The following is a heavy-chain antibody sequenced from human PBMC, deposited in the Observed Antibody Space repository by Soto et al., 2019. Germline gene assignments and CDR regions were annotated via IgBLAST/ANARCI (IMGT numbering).Heavy chain of an antibody. CDR3: ARGRSYDYIWGSYPADAY. J-gene: IGHJ4*02. Sequence: QVQLVQSGAEVKKPGASVKVSCKASGYTFTSYGISWVRQAPGQGLEWMGWISAYNGNTNYAQKLQGRVTMTTDTATRTAYMELRSLRSDDTAVYYCARGRSYDYIWGSYPADAYWGQGTLVTVSS. CDR2: ISAYNGNT. V-gene: IGHV1-18*01. CDR1: GYTFTSYG. D-gene: IGHD3-16*02.